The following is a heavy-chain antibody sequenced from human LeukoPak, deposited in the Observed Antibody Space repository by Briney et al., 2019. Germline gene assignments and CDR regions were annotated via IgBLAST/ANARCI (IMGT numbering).Heavy chain of an antibody. CDR2: IYYNGNT. D-gene: IGHD3-10*01. CDR3: ARDHGGSGLLWFGYY. CDR1: GDSFSSGGYY. Sequence: SETLSLTCTVPGDSFSSGGYYWSWIRQHPGKGLEWIGHIYYNGNTYYNPSLKSRVAISVDTSKNQISLKLSSVTAADTAVYYCARDHGGSGLLWFGYYWGQGTLVTVSS. J-gene: IGHJ4*02. V-gene: IGHV4-31*03.